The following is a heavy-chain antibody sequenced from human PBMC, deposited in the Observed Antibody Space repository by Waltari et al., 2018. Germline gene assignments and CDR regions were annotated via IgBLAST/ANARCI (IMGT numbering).Heavy chain of an antibody. CDR2: ITWISKNR. Sequence: EIQLVDSGGGLAQPGRSLRLSCAASGFIFEDYAMHWVRQTPGEGLGWVSGITWISKNRGYAESVKSRFTISRDNAKKSLYLQMNSLRTEDTALYYCAKGHSGSYGLDYWGQGTPVTVSS. V-gene: IGHV3-9*01. J-gene: IGHJ4*02. D-gene: IGHD1-26*01. CDR3: AKGHSGSYGLDY. CDR1: GFIFEDYA.